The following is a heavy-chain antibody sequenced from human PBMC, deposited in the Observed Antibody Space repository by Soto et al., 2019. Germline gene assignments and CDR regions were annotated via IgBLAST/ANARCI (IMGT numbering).Heavy chain of an antibody. D-gene: IGHD4-4*01. V-gene: IGHV3-30*18. CDR1: GFTFSSYA. Sequence: QVQLVESGGGVVQPGTSLRLSCAASGFTFSSYAMHWVRQAPGKGLEWVAVIASDSTYKNCTGSAKGRFTISRDKSKNTLYLEMSSLIAEDTAVYYCAKDYSAHHPFDYLGQGTLVTLS. CDR2: IASDSTYK. J-gene: IGHJ4*02. CDR3: AKDYSAHHPFDY.